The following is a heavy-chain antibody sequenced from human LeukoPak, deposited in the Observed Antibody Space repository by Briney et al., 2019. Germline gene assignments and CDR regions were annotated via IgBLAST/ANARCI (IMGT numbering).Heavy chain of an antibody. CDR3: AKDYSDSRVADVFFEH. CDR2: ITSGFTP. Sequence: GGSLRLSCAASRLTFSDYAMSWFRQAPGKGLEWVSGITSGFTPHYADSVKGRFTISRDNSKNMFHLQLNSLRAEDTAVYYCAKDYSDSRVADVFFEHWGQGTLVTVSS. V-gene: IGHV3-23*01. D-gene: IGHD2-15*01. CDR1: RLTFSDYA. J-gene: IGHJ4*02.